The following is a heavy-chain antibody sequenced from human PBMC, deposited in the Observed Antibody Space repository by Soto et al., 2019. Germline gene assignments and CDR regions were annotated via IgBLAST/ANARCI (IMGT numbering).Heavy chain of an antibody. J-gene: IGHJ4*02. D-gene: IGHD5-18*01. V-gene: IGHV3-30*03. CDR3: AGIQLWYFDY. CDR1: GFTFSSYG. CDR2: ISYDGSNK. Sequence: QVQLVESGGGVVQPGRSLRLSCAASGFTFSSYGMHWVRQAPGKGLEWVAVISYDGSNKYYVDSVKGRFTISRDNSKNTLYLQMNSLRAEDTAVYYCAGIQLWYFDYWGQGTLVTVSS.